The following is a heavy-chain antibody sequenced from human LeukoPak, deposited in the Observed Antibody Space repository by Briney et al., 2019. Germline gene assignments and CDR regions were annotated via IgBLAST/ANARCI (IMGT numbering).Heavy chain of an antibody. Sequence: GGSLRLSCAASGFTFSSHAMSWVRQAPGKGLEWVSAISGSGGSTYYADSVKGRFTISRDNSKNTLYLQMNSLRAEDTAVYYCAKDPAIFGVVRYFDYWGQGTLVTVSS. D-gene: IGHD3-3*01. CDR3: AKDPAIFGVVRYFDY. V-gene: IGHV3-23*01. CDR1: GFTFSSHA. CDR2: ISGSGGST. J-gene: IGHJ4*02.